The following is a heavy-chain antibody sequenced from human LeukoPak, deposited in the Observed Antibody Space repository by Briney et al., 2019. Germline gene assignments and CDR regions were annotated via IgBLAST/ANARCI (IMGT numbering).Heavy chain of an antibody. V-gene: IGHV3-7*01. CDR1: GFTFSSYW. D-gene: IGHD2-2*01. Sequence: GGSLRLSCAASGFTFSSYWMSWVRQAPGKGLEWVANIKQDGSEKYYVDSVKGRFTISRDNAKNSLYLQMNSLRAEDTAVYYCARDRGVVVTRFDPWGQGTLVTVSS. CDR3: ARDRGVVVTRFDP. J-gene: IGHJ5*02. CDR2: IKQDGSEK.